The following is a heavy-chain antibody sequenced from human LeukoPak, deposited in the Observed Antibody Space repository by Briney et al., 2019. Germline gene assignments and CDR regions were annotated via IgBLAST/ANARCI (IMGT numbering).Heavy chain of an antibody. CDR3: ASYDSSGYYHYFDY. CDR2: ISGSGGST. J-gene: IGHJ4*02. V-gene: IGHV3-23*01. D-gene: IGHD3-22*01. Sequence: GGSLRLSCAASGFTFSNYVMSWVRQAPGKGLEWVSAISGSGGSTYYADSVKGRFTISRDNSKNTLYLQMNSLRAEDTAVYYCASYDSSGYYHYFDYWGQGTLVTVSS. CDR1: GFTFSNYV.